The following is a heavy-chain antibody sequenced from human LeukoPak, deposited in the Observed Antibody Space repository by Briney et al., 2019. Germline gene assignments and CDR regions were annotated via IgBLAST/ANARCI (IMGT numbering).Heavy chain of an antibody. V-gene: IGHV5-51*01. CDR1: GYSFTSYW. CDR2: IYPGDSDT. Sequence: GESLKISCKGSGYSFTSYWIGWVRQLPGKGLEWMGIIYPGDSDTRYSPSFQGQVTISADKSISTAYLQWSSLKASDTAMYYCARIIKTTVTPFDYWGQGTLVTVSS. D-gene: IGHD4-17*01. J-gene: IGHJ4*02. CDR3: ARIIKTTVTPFDY.